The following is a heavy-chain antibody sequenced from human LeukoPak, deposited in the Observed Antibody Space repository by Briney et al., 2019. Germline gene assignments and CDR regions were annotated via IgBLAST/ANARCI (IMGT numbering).Heavy chain of an antibody. V-gene: IGHV5-51*01. Sequence: AESLKISCKGSGYSFTTYWIGWVRQMPGKGLEWMGVIYPDDSDTRYSPSFQGQVTISADKSISTAYLQWSSLKASDTAMYYCARPANYDFWDYFDYWGQGTLVTVSS. CDR1: GYSFTTYW. J-gene: IGHJ4*02. CDR2: IYPDDSDT. CDR3: ARPANYDFWDYFDY. D-gene: IGHD3-3*01.